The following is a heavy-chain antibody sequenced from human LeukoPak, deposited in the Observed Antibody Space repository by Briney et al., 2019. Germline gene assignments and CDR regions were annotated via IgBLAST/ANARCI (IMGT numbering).Heavy chain of an antibody. Sequence: ASVKVSCKASGYTFTGYYMHWVRQAPGQGLEWMGWINPNSGGTNYAQKFQGRVTMTRDTSISTAYMELSRLRSDDTAVYYCARKSIWSGYYYFDYWDQGTLVTVSS. CDR2: INPNSGGT. D-gene: IGHD3-3*01. J-gene: IGHJ4*02. V-gene: IGHV1-2*02. CDR3: ARKSIWSGYYYFDY. CDR1: GYTFTGYY.